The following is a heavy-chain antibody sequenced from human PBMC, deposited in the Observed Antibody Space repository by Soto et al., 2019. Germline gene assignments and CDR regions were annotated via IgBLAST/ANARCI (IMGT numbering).Heavy chain of an antibody. D-gene: IGHD2-15*01. J-gene: IGHJ5*02. CDR2: IYPSGST. Sequence: SETLSLTCPVSGCYISSGYYWGWIRQPPGKGLEWIGSIYPSGSTYYNPSLKSRVTISVDTPKNQVSLKLSSVTAADTAVYYCARAPVGYCSGGSCHVPIVPWGQGTLVTVS. V-gene: IGHV4-38-2*02. CDR1: GCYISSGYY. CDR3: ARAPVGYCSGGSCHVPIVP.